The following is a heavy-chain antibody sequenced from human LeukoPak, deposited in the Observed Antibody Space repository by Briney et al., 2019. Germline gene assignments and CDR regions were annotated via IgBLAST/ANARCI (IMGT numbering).Heavy chain of an antibody. J-gene: IGHJ4*02. Sequence: GGSLRLSCQASGFTFYMYAMSWVRQAPGKGLEWVASMCGTAGCTFYPDSVKGRFTISRDNSKNVLYLRMNSLTAEDTAIYYCAKDTVGTPSYFDYWGQGTLVTVSS. CDR3: AKDTVGTPSYFDY. D-gene: IGHD3-16*01. CDR1: GFTFYMYA. CDR2: MCGTAGCT. V-gene: IGHV3-23*01.